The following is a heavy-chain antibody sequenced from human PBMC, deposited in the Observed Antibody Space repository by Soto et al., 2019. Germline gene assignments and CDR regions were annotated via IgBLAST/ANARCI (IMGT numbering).Heavy chain of an antibody. CDR3: ATHPPYGPLDY. CDR2: IYYSENT. CDR1: GDSISSSSNH. D-gene: IGHD4-17*01. V-gene: IGHV4-39*01. Sequence: QLQLQESGRVLVKPSETLSLTCTVSGDSISSSSNHWGWIRQPPGKGLEWIGNIYYSENTYYNPSLKSRVTISVDTSKNQFSLRLTSVTAADTAVYYCATHPPYGPLDYCGQGTLVTVSS. J-gene: IGHJ4*02.